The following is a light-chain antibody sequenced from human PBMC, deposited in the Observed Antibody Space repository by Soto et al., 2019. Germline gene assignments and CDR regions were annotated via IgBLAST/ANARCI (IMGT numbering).Light chain of an antibody. CDR1: SSDVGGYNY. V-gene: IGLV2-14*01. CDR2: DVS. CDR3: SSYTSSSTLPVV. J-gene: IGLJ2*01. Sequence: QSALTQPASVSGSPGQSITISCTGTSSDVGGYNYVSWYQQHPGKAPKLMIYDVSNRPSGVSTLFSGSKSGNTASLTISGLQAEDDADYYCSSYTSSSTLPVVFGGGTKLTVL.